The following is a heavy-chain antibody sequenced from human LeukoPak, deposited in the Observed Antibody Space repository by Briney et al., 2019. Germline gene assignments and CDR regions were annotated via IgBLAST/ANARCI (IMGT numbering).Heavy chain of an antibody. CDR1: GFTVSSNY. J-gene: IGHJ5*02. CDR3: ARDRGYDYVWGSYRYTIPNNWFDP. Sequence: GGSLRLSCAASGFTVSSNYMSWVRQAPGKGLEWVSVIYSGGSTYYADSVKGRLTISRDNSKNTLYLQMNSLRAEDTAVYYCARDRGYDYVWGSYRYTIPNNWFDPWGQGTLVTVSS. CDR2: IYSGGST. V-gene: IGHV3-53*01. D-gene: IGHD3-16*02.